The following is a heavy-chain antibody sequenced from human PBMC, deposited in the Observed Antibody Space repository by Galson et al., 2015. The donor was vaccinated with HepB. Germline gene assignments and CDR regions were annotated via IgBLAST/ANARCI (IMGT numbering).Heavy chain of an antibody. CDR1: GFTFSSYA. V-gene: IGHV3-30*04. D-gene: IGHD5-18*01. CDR3: ASEPDRDGYSYGVPFDY. J-gene: IGHJ4*02. CDR2: ISYDGSNK. Sequence: SLRLSCAASGFTFSSYAMHWVRQAPGKGLEWVAVISYDGSNKYYADSVKGRFTISRDNSKNTLYLQMNSLRAEDTAVYYCASEPDRDGYSYGVPFDYWGQGTLVTVSS.